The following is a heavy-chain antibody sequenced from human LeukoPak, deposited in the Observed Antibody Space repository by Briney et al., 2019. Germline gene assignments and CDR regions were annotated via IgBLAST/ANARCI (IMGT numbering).Heavy chain of an antibody. CDR3: ARGAEDYGDFKAHFDY. Sequence: SENLSLTCTVSGGSISSGSYYWSWIRQPAGKGLEWIGRIYTSGSTNYNPSLKSRVTISVDTSKNQFSLKLSSVTAADTAVYYCARGAEDYGDFKAHFDYWGQGTLVTVSS. D-gene: IGHD4-17*01. J-gene: IGHJ4*02. V-gene: IGHV4-61*02. CDR1: GGSISSGSYY. CDR2: IYTSGST.